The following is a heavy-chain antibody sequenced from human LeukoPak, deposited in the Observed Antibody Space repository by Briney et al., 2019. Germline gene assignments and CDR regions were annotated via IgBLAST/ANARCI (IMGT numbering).Heavy chain of an antibody. CDR1: GFTFSRYA. J-gene: IGHJ3*02. Sequence: GGSLRLSCSASGFTFSRYAMHWVRQAPGKGLEYVSAISSNGGSTYYADSVKGRFTISRDNSENTLYLQMSSLRSEDTAVYYCARDRGGYYDSSATRSDAFDIWGQGTMVTVSS. V-gene: IGHV3-64D*06. D-gene: IGHD3-22*01. CDR3: ARDRGGYYDSSATRSDAFDI. CDR2: ISSNGGST.